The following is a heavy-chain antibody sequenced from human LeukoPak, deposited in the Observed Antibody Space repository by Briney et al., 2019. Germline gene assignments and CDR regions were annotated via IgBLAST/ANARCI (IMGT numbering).Heavy chain of an antibody. J-gene: IGHJ4*02. CDR3: ANRSLDHDYDS. Sequence: GGSLRLSCAASGFTFSSYAMSWVRQAPGKGLEWVSAIVGSAFSSYYADSVQGRFIISRDNSNNTLYLQMNSLRAEDPAVYFCANRSLDHDYDSWGQGTLVTVSS. CDR1: GFTFSSYA. V-gene: IGHV3-23*01. D-gene: IGHD3-9*01. CDR2: IVGSAFSS.